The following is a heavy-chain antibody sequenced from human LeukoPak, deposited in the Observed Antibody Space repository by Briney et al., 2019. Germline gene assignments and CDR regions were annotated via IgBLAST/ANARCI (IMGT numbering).Heavy chain of an antibody. D-gene: IGHD3-16*01. CDR2: IYYSGST. J-gene: IGHJ4*02. CDR3: ASKPVWGGVDY. CDR1: GGSISSSSYY. V-gene: IGHV4-39*07. Sequence: SETLSLTCTVSGGSISSSSYYWGWIRQPPGKGLEWIGSIYYSGSTYYNPSLKSRVTISVDTSKNQFSLKLSSVTAADTAVYYCASKPVWGGVDYWGQGTLVTVSS.